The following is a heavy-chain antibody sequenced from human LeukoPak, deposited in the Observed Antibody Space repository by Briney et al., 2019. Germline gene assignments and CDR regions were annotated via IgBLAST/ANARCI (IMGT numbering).Heavy chain of an antibody. CDR2: ISSSGSTI. V-gene: IGHV3-48*03. J-gene: IGHJ6*04. CDR1: GFTVSSNY. CDR3: AELGITMIGGV. D-gene: IGHD3-10*02. Sequence: GGSLRLSCAASGFTVSSNYMNWVRQAPGKGLEWVSYISSSGSTIYYADSVKGRFTVSRDNAKNSLYLQMNSLRAEDTAVYYCAELGITMIGGVWGKGTTVTISS.